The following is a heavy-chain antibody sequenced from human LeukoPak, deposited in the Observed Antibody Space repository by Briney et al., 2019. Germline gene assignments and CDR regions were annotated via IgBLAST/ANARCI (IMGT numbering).Heavy chain of an antibody. Sequence: PGGSLRLSCAASGFTFSSYWMHWVRQAPGKGLVWVSRINSDGSSTSYADSVKGRFTISRDNAKNTLYLQMNSLRAEDTAVYYCARQELYRRYNWFDPWGQGTLVTVSS. V-gene: IGHV3-74*01. CDR3: ARQELYRRYNWFDP. D-gene: IGHD1-7*01. CDR2: INSDGSST. J-gene: IGHJ5*02. CDR1: GFTFSSYW.